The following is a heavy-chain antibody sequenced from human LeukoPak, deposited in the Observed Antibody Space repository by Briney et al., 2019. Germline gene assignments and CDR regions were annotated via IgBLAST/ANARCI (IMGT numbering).Heavy chain of an antibody. Sequence: PSQTLSLTCTVSGGSISSGGYYWSWIRQHPGKGLEWIGYIYYSGSTYYNPSLKSRVTISVDTSKNQFSLKLSSVTAADTAVYYCATAYYDGYYGMDVWGQGTTVTVSS. D-gene: IGHD3-22*01. CDR2: IYYSGST. V-gene: IGHV4-31*03. CDR1: GGSISSGGYY. J-gene: IGHJ6*02. CDR3: ATAYYDGYYGMDV.